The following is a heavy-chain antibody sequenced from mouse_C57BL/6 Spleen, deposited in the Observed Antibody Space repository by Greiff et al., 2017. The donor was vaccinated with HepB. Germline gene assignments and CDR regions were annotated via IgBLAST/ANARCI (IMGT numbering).Heavy chain of an antibody. CDR3: ARHYYYGKNYDMDY. Sequence: EVKLMESGGGLVKPGGSLKLSCAASGFTFSDYGMHWVRQAPEKGLEWVAYISSGSSTIYYADTVKGRFTISRDNAKNTLFLQMTRLRSEDTAMYYCARHYYYGKNYDMDYWGKGTTVTVSS. D-gene: IGHD1-1*01. V-gene: IGHV5-17*01. CDR1: GFTFSDYG. CDR2: ISSGSSTI. J-gene: IGHJ4*01.